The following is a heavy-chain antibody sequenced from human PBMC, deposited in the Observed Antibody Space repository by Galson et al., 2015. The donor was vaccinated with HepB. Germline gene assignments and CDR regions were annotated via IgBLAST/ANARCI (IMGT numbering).Heavy chain of an antibody. D-gene: IGHD5-18*01. V-gene: IGHV4-30-4*01. CDR2: IFYNGYT. CDR3: VRVGHSSWPYYFDL. CDR1: GASITSGSYY. Sequence: TLSLTCTFSGASITSGSYYWSWVRQPPGRDLEWIGYIFYNGYTFFNPSLESRVNISMDTSKNQFSLKVTSVTAADTAVYYCVRVGHSSWPYYFDLWGQGTLVTVSS. J-gene: IGHJ4*02.